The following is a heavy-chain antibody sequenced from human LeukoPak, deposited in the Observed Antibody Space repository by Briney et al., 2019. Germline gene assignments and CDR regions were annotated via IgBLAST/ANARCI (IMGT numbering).Heavy chain of an antibody. J-gene: IGHJ4*02. V-gene: IGHV3-20*04. CDR2: INWNGGST. Sequence: GGSLRLSCAASGFRFDDHGMSWVRQAGGKGLEWVSGINWNGGSTGYGDSVKGRFTISRDNAKNSLYLQMNSLRAEDTALYYCAGGDRNGWYFDYWGQGILVTVSS. CDR1: GFRFDDHG. CDR3: AGGDRNGWYFDY. D-gene: IGHD6-19*01.